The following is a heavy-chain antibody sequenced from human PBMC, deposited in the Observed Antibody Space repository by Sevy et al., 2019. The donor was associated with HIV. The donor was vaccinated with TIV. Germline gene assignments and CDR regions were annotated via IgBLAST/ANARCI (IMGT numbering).Heavy chain of an antibody. CDR2: ISHDGSNK. Sequence: GGSLRLSCAASGFTFSSYAMHWVRQAPGKGLEWVAVISHDGSNKYYADSVKGRFTISRDNSKNTLYLQMNSLRAEDTAVYYCATTRGGWYEYWGQGTLVTVSS. D-gene: IGHD6-19*01. CDR3: ATTRGGWYEY. CDR1: GFTFSSYA. J-gene: IGHJ4*02. V-gene: IGHV3-30-3*01.